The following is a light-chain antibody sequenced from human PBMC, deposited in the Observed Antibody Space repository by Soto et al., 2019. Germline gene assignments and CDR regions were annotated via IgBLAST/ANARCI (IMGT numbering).Light chain of an antibody. CDR2: GVS. Sequence: EIVLTQSPGTLSLSPGERATLSCRASQSVPSTYLAWYQQRPGQAPRLLIYGVSSRAPGIPDRFSGSGSGTDFTLTISRLEPEYSAVYFCQQYGHSPPFTFGPGTKGEFK. CDR1: QSVPSTY. V-gene: IGKV3-20*01. J-gene: IGKJ3*01. CDR3: QQYGHSPPFT.